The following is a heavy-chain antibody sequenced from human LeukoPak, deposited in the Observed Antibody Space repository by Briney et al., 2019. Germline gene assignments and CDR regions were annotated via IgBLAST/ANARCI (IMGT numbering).Heavy chain of an antibody. D-gene: IGHD2-2*01. CDR1: GFTFSNYG. J-gene: IGHJ4*02. CDR2: ISYDGSNK. Sequence: AGGSLRLSCAASGFTFSNYGMHWVRQAPGKGLEGVAVISYDGSNKYYADSVKGRFAISRDNSKNTLYLQMNSLRAEDTAVYYCAKAYGYCTTTSCSHEEFDYWGQGTLVTVSS. CDR3: AKAYGYCTTTSCSHEEFDY. V-gene: IGHV3-30*18.